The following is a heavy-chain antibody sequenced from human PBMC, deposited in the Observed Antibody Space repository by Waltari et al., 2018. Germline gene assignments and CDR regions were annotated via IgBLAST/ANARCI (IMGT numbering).Heavy chain of an antibody. J-gene: IGHJ6*03. CDR3: ARRPGAARYYYMDV. Sequence: QVQLQESGPGLVTPSQTLSLTCTVSGGSLSRGRYYWRWIRQHPGKGLEWIGYIYYSGSTYYNPSLKSRVTISVDTSKNQFSLKLSSVTAADTAVYYCARRPGAARYYYMDVWGKGTTVTVSS. CDR2: IYYSGST. V-gene: IGHV4-31*03. D-gene: IGHD6-6*01. CDR1: GGSLSRGRYY.